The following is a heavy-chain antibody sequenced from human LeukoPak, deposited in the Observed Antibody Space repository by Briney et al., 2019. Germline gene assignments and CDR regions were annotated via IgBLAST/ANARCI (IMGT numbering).Heavy chain of an antibody. CDR2: ISYDGSNK. D-gene: IGHD3-22*01. Sequence: GGSLRLSCAASGFTFSSYSMNWVRQAPGKGLEWVAVISYDGSNKYYADSVKGRFTISRDNSKNTLYLQMNSLRAEDTAVYYCARSSGYYYDAFDIWGQGTMVTVSS. V-gene: IGHV3-30*03. J-gene: IGHJ3*02. CDR3: ARSSGYYYDAFDI. CDR1: GFTFSSYS.